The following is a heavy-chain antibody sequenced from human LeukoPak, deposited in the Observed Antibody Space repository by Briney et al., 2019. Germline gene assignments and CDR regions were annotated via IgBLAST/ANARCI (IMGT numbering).Heavy chain of an antibody. CDR2: IYYSGST. J-gene: IGHJ6*03. D-gene: IGHD1-26*01. CDR3: AGYSGSSSPYYYYYYMDV. Sequence: SETLSLTCTVSGGSISSSSYYWGWIRQPPGKGLEWIGSIYYSGSTYYNPSLKSRVTISVDTSKNQFSLKLSPVTAADTAVYYCAGYSGSSSPYYYYYYMDVWGKGTTVTVSS. CDR1: GGSISSSSYY. V-gene: IGHV4-39*01.